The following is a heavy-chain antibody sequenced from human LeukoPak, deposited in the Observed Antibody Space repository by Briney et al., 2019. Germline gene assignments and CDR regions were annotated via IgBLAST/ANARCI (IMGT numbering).Heavy chain of an antibody. J-gene: IGHJ4*02. CDR3: ARFLGYCSSTSCYKSGSRY. CDR2: INSDGSST. Sequence: PGGSLRLSCAASGFTFSSYWMHWVRQAPGKGLAWVSRINSDGSSTSYADSVKGRFTISRDNAKNTLYLQMNSLRAEDTAVYYCARFLGYCSSTSCYKSGSRYWGQGTLVTVSS. D-gene: IGHD2-2*02. V-gene: IGHV3-74*01. CDR1: GFTFSSYW.